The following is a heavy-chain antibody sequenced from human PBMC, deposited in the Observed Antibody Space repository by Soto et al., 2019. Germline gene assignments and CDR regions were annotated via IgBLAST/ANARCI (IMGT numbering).Heavy chain of an antibody. V-gene: IGHV4-59*01. Sequence: QVQLQESGPGLVKPSETLSLTCTVSGGSISSYYWSWIRQPPGKGLEWIGYIYYSGSTNYNPSLKSRVTISVDTSKNQFTLKLSSVTAADTAVYYCARVISDYGDYADWYFDLWGRGTLVTGSS. CDR1: GGSISSYY. CDR2: IYYSGST. D-gene: IGHD4-17*01. J-gene: IGHJ2*01. CDR3: ARVISDYGDYADWYFDL.